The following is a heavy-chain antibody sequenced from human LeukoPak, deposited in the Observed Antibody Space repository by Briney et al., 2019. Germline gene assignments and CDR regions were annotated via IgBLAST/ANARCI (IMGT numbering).Heavy chain of an antibody. CDR2: IYSCGTT. D-gene: IGHD4-23*01. Sequence: RGSLRLSCAVSGFTVSGNYMSWVRQAPGKGLEWVSLIYSCGTTYYADSVKGRFTISRDNSKNTLYLQMNSLRAEDTAVYYCARRAGGYSHPYDYWGQGILVTVSS. J-gene: IGHJ4*02. CDR1: GFTVSGNY. CDR3: ARRAGGYSHPYDY. V-gene: IGHV3-53*01.